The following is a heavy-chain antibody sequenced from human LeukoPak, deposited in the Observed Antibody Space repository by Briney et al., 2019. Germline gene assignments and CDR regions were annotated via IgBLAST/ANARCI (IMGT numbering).Heavy chain of an antibody. Sequence: SETLSLTCTVSGGSISSRSHYWGWIRQSPGQGLEWIGSIYNSGNTNYNPSLKSRVTISVDTSKNQFSLKLSSVTAADTAVYYCASPSSWSNFDYWGQGSLVTVPS. J-gene: IGHJ4*02. CDR1: GGSISSRSHY. CDR3: ASPSSWSNFDY. D-gene: IGHD6-13*01. CDR2: IYNSGNT. V-gene: IGHV4-39*01.